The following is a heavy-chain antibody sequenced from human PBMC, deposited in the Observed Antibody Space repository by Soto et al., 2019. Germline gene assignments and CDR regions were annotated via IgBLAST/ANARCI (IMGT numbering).Heavy chain of an antibody. J-gene: IGHJ6*02. D-gene: IGHD3-22*01. Sequence: GGSLRLSCAASGFTFSSYAMHWVRQAPGKGLEWVAVISYDGSNKYYADSVKGRFTISRDNSKNTLYLQMNSLRAEDTAVYYCARAGNTMIVVVNYGMDVWGQGTTVTVSS. CDR2: ISYDGSNK. V-gene: IGHV3-30-3*01. CDR1: GFTFSSYA. CDR3: ARAGNTMIVVVNYGMDV.